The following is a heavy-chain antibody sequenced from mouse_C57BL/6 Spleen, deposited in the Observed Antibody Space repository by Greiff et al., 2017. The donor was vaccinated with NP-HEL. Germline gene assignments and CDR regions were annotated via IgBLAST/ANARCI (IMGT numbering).Heavy chain of an antibody. Sequence: QVQLQQPGAELVMPGASVKLSCKASGYTFTSYWMHWVKQRPGQGLEWIGEIDPSDSYNNSNQKFKGKSTLTVDKASSTAYMQLSSLTSEDSAVDYCARRSGSSFYWYFDVWGTGTTVTVSS. J-gene: IGHJ1*03. D-gene: IGHD1-1*01. CDR2: IDPSDSYN. CDR1: GYTFTSYW. CDR3: ARRSGSSFYWYFDV. V-gene: IGHV1-69*01.